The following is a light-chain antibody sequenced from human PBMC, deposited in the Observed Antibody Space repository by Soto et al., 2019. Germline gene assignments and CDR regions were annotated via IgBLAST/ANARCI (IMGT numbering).Light chain of an antibody. CDR3: QQYGSSPLT. CDR1: QSVSSNY. Sequence: ENVLTQSPGTLSLSPGERATLSCRASQSVSSNYLAWFQQMPGQAPRLLIYDASRRATGIPDRFSGSGSGTDFTLTINGLEPEDFAVYFCQQYGSSPLTFGPGTKADI. CDR2: DAS. J-gene: IGKJ3*01. V-gene: IGKV3-20*01.